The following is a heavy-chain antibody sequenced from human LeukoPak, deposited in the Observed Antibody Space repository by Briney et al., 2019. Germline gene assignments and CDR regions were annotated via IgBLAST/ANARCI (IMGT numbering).Heavy chain of an antibody. CDR3: ARLDGNWYFDL. CDR1: GGTFSSYA. J-gene: IGHJ2*01. V-gene: IGHV1-69*05. CDR2: IIPIFGTA. D-gene: IGHD1-1*01. Sequence: SVKVSCKASGGTFSSYAISWVRQAPGQGLEWMGGIIPIFGTANYAQKFQGRVTITTDETTSTAYMELSSLRFEDTAVYYCARLDGNWYFDLWGRGTLVTVPS.